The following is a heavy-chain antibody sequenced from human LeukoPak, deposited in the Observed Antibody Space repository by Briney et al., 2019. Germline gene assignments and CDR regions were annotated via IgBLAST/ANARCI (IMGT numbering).Heavy chain of an antibody. J-gene: IGHJ6*02. CDR3: ARAEYSGSYYYYYGMDV. V-gene: IGHV4-59*01. D-gene: IGHD1-26*01. CDR1: GGSISSYY. Sequence: SETLSLTCTVSGGSISSYYWSWIRQPPGKGLEWIGYIYYTGSTNYNPSLKSRVTISVDTSKNQFSLKLSSVTAADTAVYYCARAEYSGSYYYYYGMDVWGQGTTVPVSS. CDR2: IYYTGST.